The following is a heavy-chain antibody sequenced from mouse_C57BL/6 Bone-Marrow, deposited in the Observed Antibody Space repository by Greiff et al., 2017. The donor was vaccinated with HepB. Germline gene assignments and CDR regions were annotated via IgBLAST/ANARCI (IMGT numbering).Heavy chain of an antibody. J-gene: IGHJ2*01. CDR3: ARWDYYGSSYAFDY. Sequence: EVKLMESGGGLVKPGGSLKLSCAASGFTFSSYAMSWVRQTPEKRLEWVATISDGGSYTYYPDNVKGRFTISRDNAKNNLYLQMSHLKSEDTAMYYCARWDYYGSSYAFDYWGQGTTLTVSS. V-gene: IGHV5-4*03. CDR1: GFTFSSYA. CDR2: ISDGGSYT. D-gene: IGHD1-1*01.